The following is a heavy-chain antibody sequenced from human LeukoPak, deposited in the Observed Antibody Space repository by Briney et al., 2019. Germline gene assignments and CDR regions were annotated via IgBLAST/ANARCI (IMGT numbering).Heavy chain of an antibody. D-gene: IGHD1-26*01. Sequence: GGSLRLSCAASGFTFSSYAMSWVRQAPGKELEWVSAISGSGGNTFYADSVKGRFTISRDNSKNTLWLQMNSLRAEDTAVYYCAKDLEKYSGSYLGAFDIWGQGTMVTVSS. CDR3: AKDLEKYSGSYLGAFDI. CDR1: GFTFSSYA. CDR2: ISGSGGNT. J-gene: IGHJ3*02. V-gene: IGHV3-23*01.